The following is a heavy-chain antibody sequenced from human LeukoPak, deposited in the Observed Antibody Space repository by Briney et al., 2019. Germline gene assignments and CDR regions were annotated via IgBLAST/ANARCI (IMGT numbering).Heavy chain of an antibody. Sequence: NPGGSLRLSCAASGVTFSSYSMNWVRQAPGKGREWGSSISSSSSYIYYADSVKGRFTISRDNAKNSLYLQMNSLRAEDTAVYYCARGGRARLTGEDAAFDIWGQGTMVTVSS. CDR2: ISSSSSYI. J-gene: IGHJ3*02. V-gene: IGHV3-21*01. CDR3: ARGGRARLTGEDAAFDI. D-gene: IGHD7-27*01. CDR1: GVTFSSYS.